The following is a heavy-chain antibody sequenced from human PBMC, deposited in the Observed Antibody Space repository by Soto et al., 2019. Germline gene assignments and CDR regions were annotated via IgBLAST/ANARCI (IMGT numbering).Heavy chain of an antibody. D-gene: IGHD1-7*01. J-gene: IGHJ4*02. CDR1: GGSISSGNYY. CDR2: ISYSGST. V-gene: IGHV4-30-4*01. CDR3: ATMGTSATGLDYFDY. Sequence: QVQLQESGPRLVKPSQTLSLTCTVSGGSISSGNYYWSWIRQPPGKGLEWIGFISYSGSTYYKASHKSRVTISVATSKNKFSRNLNSATAADMAVYYCATMGTSATGLDYFDYWGQGALVTVSS.